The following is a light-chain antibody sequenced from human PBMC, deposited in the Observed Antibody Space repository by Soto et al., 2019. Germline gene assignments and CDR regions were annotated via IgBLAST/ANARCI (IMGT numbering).Light chain of an antibody. CDR1: QSISSW. J-gene: IGKJ2*01. Sequence: DIQLTQSPSFLSASVGDRVTITCRASQSISSWLAWYQQKPGKAPNLLIYKASRLQSGVPSRFSGSGSGTEFTLTISSLQPDDFATYYCQQYNSYPYTFGQGTKLEIK. CDR3: QQYNSYPYT. CDR2: KAS. V-gene: IGKV1-5*03.